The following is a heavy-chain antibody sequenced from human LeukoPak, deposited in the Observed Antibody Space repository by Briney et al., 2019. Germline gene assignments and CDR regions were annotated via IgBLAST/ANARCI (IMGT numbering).Heavy chain of an antibody. CDR1: GFTFDDYA. Sequence: GGSLRLSCAAPGFTFDDYAMHWVRQAPGKGLEWVSGISWNSGSIGYADSVKGRFTISRDNAKNSLYLQMNSLRAEDTALYYCAKDTAPAYYYYGMDVWGQGTTVTVSS. CDR3: AKDTAPAYYYYGMDV. J-gene: IGHJ6*02. CDR2: ISWNSGSI. V-gene: IGHV3-9*01.